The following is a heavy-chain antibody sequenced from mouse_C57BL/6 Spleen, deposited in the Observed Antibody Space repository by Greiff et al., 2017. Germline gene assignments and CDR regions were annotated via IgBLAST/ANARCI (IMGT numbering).Heavy chain of an antibody. CDR2: IYPVDGDT. CDR1: GYAFSSSW. CDR3: ARSRTGTGYFDV. D-gene: IGHD4-1*01. V-gene: IGHV1-82*01. J-gene: IGHJ1*03. Sequence: QVQLQQSGPELVKPGASVKISCKASGYAFSSSWMNWVKQRPGQGLEWIGRIYPVDGDTHYNGKFKGKATLTADKSSSTAYMQLSSLTSEDSAVYFCARSRTGTGYFDVWGTGTTVTVSS.